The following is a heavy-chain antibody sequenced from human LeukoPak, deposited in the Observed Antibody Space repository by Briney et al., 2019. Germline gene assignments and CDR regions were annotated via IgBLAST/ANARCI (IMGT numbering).Heavy chain of an antibody. CDR2: ISGSGGST. J-gene: IGHJ4*02. D-gene: IGHD3-3*01. V-gene: IGHV3-23*01. CDR3: AKDVDFWGVDPYYFDY. Sequence: GGSLRLSCAASGFTFSSYAMSWVRQAPGKGLEWVSAISGSGGSTYYADSVKGRFTISRDNSKNTLYLQMNSLRAEDTAVYYCAKDVDFWGVDPYYFDYWGQGTLVTVSS. CDR1: GFTFSSYA.